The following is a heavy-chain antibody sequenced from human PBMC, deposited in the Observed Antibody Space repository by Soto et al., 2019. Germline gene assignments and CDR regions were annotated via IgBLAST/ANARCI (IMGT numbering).Heavy chain of an antibody. CDR2: IYWDDDK. CDR1: GFSLSTSGVG. J-gene: IGHJ4*02. V-gene: IGHV2-5*02. CDR3: AHITYASGPGGFDY. D-gene: IGHD3-10*01. Sequence: QITLKESGPTLVKPTQTLTLTCTFSGFSLSTSGVGVGWIRQPPGKALEWLALIYWDDDKRYSPSLKSRLTLTKDTSKKQVVLTMTNMDPVDTATYYCAHITYASGPGGFDYWGQGTLVTVSS.